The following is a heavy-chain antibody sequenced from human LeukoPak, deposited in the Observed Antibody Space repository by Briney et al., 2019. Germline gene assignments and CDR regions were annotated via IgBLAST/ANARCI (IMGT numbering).Heavy chain of an antibody. Sequence: GASVKISCKASGGTFSSYAISWARQAPGQGLEWMGRIIPILGIANYAQKFQGRVTITADKSTSTAYMELSSLRSEDTAVYYCARGPAAAGFSNWFDPWGQGTLVTVSS. CDR1: GGTFSSYA. J-gene: IGHJ5*02. CDR2: IIPILGIA. D-gene: IGHD6-13*01. V-gene: IGHV1-69*04. CDR3: ARGPAAAGFSNWFDP.